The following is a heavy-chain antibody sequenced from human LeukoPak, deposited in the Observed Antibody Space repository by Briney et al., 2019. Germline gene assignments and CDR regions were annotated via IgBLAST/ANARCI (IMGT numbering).Heavy chain of an antibody. J-gene: IGHJ6*03. V-gene: IGHV3-66*02. CDR3: ARDYRYMDV. CDR2: IYSGGST. Sequence: GGSLRLSCAASGFTVSSNYMSWVRQAPGKGLEWVSIIYSGGSTYYADSVKGRSIVSRDSSENTLYLQMNSLRVEDTAVYFCARDYRYMDVWGKGTTVTVSS. CDR1: GFTVSSNY. D-gene: IGHD3-10*01.